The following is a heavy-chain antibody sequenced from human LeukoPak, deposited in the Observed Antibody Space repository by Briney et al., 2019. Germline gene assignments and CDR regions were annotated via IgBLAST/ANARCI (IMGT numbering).Heavy chain of an antibody. V-gene: IGHV3-53*01. Sequence: PGGSLRLSCAASGFTVSGTHMSWVRQAPGKGLEWVSAMYTGGTTYYADSVTSRFTVSRDTSRNTLFLHMNRLRAEDTAVYYCAKDEATSGGGLASWGQGTLVIVSS. D-gene: IGHD3-16*01. CDR2: MYTGGTT. CDR1: GFTVSGTH. J-gene: IGHJ5*01. CDR3: AKDEATSGGGLAS.